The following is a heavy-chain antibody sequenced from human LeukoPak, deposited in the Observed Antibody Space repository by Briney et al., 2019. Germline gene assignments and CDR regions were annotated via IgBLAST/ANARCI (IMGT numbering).Heavy chain of an antibody. CDR2: ISGSGSNT. CDR1: GFTFSSYA. J-gene: IGHJ4*02. D-gene: IGHD1-1*01. Sequence: GGSLRLSCAASGFTFSSYAMTWVRQAPGKGLEWVSAISGSGSNTYYVDSVKGRFTISRDNSKNTLSLQMNSLRAEDTAVYYCARDPSLRTTLDYWGQGTLVTVSS. CDR3: ARDPSLRTTLDY. V-gene: IGHV3-23*01.